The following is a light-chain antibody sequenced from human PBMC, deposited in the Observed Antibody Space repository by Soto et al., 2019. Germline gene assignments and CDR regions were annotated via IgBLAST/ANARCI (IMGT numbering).Light chain of an antibody. Sequence: IPMTLSPSSLSSSVGVRVIITCRASQSINNYLNWYQQKPGKAPNLLMYTASNLQSGVPSRFSGSGSGTDFTLTISRLQPEDFATYYCQQSYSTPISFGQGTRLEIK. CDR3: QQSYSTPIS. CDR2: TAS. CDR1: QSINNY. V-gene: IGKV1-39*01. J-gene: IGKJ5*01.